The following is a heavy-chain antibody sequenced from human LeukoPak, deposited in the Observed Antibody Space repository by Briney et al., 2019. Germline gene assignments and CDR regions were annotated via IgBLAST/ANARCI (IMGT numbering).Heavy chain of an antibody. J-gene: IGHJ4*02. CDR3: ARVSSSYLSGSYSELDY. V-gene: IGHV3-53*01. Sequence: GGSLRLSCAASGFTVSSNYMSWVRQAPGKGLEWVSFIDIGGTTYYADSVKGRFTISRDNSRNTLYLQMNSLRAEDTAVYYCARVSSSYLSGSYSELDYWGQGTLVTVSS. CDR1: GFTVSSNY. D-gene: IGHD3-10*01. CDR2: IDIGGTT.